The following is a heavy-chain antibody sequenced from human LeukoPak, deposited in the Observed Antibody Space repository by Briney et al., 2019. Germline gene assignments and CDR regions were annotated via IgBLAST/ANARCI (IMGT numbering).Heavy chain of an antibody. J-gene: IGHJ4*02. CDR2: IRYDGSNK. CDR1: GFTFSSYG. D-gene: IGHD2-15*01. CDR3: ARSGPTSCSGGSCYSGGYFDY. V-gene: IGHV3-30*02. Sequence: GGSLRLSCAASGFTFSSYGMHWVRQAPGKGLEWVAFIRYDGSNKYYADSVKGRFTISRDNSKNTLYLQMNSLRAEDTAVYYCARSGPTSCSGGSCYSGGYFDYWGQGTLVTVSS.